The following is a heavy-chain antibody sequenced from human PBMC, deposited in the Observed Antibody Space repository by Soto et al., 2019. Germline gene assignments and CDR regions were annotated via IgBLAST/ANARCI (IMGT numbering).Heavy chain of an antibody. CDR1: GGSISSSSYY. V-gene: IGHV4-39*01. CDR3: ARQGIAVAGTNWFDP. CDR2: IYYSGST. J-gene: IGHJ5*02. Sequence: SETLSLTCTVSGGSISSSSYYWGWIRQPPGKGLEWIGSIYYSGSTYYNPSLKSRVTISVDTSKNQFSLKLSSVTAADTAVYYCARQGIAVAGTNWFDPWGQGTLVTVSS. D-gene: IGHD6-19*01.